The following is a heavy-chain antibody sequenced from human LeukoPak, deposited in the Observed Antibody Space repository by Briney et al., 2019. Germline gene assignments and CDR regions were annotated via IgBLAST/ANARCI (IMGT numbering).Heavy chain of an antibody. V-gene: IGHV3-53*01. J-gene: IGHJ4*02. D-gene: IGHD3-10*01. CDR1: GFTVSSNY. CDR3: ARASGVRGVSMGFLDY. Sequence: GGSLRLSCSASGFTVSSNYMSWVRQAPGKGLEWVSVIYSGGSTYYADSVKGRFTISRDNSKNTLYLQMNSLRAEDTAVYYCARASGVRGVSMGFLDYWGQGTLVTVSS. CDR2: IYSGGST.